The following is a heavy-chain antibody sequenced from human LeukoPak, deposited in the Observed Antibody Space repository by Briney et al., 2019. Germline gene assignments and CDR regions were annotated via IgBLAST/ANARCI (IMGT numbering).Heavy chain of an antibody. V-gene: IGHV1-18*04. Sequence: ASVKVSCKASGYTFSSYGIIWVRQAPGQGLGWMGWITAHNVNTNYAQKFKGRVTMTTDTSTTTAYMELRSLKSDDTAVYYCAREGVDGFDPWGQGTLVTVSS. CDR3: AREGVDGFDP. J-gene: IGHJ5*02. CDR1: GYTFSSYG. D-gene: IGHD3-16*01. CDR2: ITAHNVNT.